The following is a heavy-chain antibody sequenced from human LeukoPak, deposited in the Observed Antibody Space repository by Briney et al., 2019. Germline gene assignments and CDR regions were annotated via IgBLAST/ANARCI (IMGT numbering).Heavy chain of an antibody. CDR2: IYSGGST. Sequence: GGSLRLSCTASGFRFGDYAMTWVRQAPGKGLEWVSVIYSGGSTYYADSVKGRFTISRDNSKNTLYLQMNSLRAEDTAVYFCATGERMVRGDGVDYWGQGTLVTVSS. V-gene: IGHV3-66*01. J-gene: IGHJ4*02. CDR3: ATGERMVRGDGVDY. CDR1: GFRFGDYA. D-gene: IGHD3-10*01.